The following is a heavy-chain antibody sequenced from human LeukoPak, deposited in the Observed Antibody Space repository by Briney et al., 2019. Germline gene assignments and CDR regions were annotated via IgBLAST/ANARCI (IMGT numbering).Heavy chain of an antibody. V-gene: IGHV4-39*07. Sequence: SETLSLTCTVSGGSISSSSYYWGWIRQPPGKVLEWIGSFYYSGSTYYNPSLKSRVTISVDTSKNQFSLNLTSVTAADTAVYYCARTGYSYGTRFDYWGQGTLVTVSS. CDR2: FYYSGST. J-gene: IGHJ4*02. D-gene: IGHD5-18*01. CDR1: GGSISSSSYY. CDR3: ARTGYSYGTRFDY.